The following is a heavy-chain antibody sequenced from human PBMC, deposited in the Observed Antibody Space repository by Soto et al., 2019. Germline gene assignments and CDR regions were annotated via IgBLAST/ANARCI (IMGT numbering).Heavy chain of an antibody. J-gene: IGHJ4*02. CDR2: SSSSGTTI. D-gene: IGHD5-12*01. Sequence: GGSLRLSCAASGFTFSIYEMNWFRQAPGKGLEWVSYSSSSGTTIFYADSVKGRFTISRDNAKNSLFLQMNSLRGEDTAFYYCARATGYTLDYWGQGTLVTVSS. CDR3: ARATGYTLDY. V-gene: IGHV3-48*03. CDR1: GFTFSIYE.